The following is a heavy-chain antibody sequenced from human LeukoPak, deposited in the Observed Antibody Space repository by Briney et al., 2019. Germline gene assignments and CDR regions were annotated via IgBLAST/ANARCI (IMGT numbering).Heavy chain of an antibody. D-gene: IGHD6-19*01. Sequence: EGSLRLSCAGSGFIFSSNYMSWVRQAPGKGLEWVSVIYSGGSTYYADSVKGRFTISRDNSKNTLYLQMNSLRAEDTAVYYCAREEQWRGPFDYWGQGTLVTVSS. CDR1: GFIFSSNY. V-gene: IGHV3-53*01. CDR3: AREEQWRGPFDY. J-gene: IGHJ4*02. CDR2: IYSGGST.